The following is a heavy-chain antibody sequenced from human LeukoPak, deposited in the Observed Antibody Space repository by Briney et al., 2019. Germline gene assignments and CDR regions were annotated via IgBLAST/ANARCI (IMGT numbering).Heavy chain of an antibody. D-gene: IGHD1-26*01. J-gene: IGHJ4*02. V-gene: IGHV1-2*02. CDR3: ARKKVGASCPLDY. Sequence: ASVKVSFKASGYTFTVYSMHWVRQAPGQGLEWMGWINPNSGGTDSAQKVQGRVTMTRDTSISTVYMELSRLRSDDTAVYYCARKKVGASCPLDYWGQGTLVTVSS. CDR2: INPNSGGT. CDR1: GYTFTVYS.